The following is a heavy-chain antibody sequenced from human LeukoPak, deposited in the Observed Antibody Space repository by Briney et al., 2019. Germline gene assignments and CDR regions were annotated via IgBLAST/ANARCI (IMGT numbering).Heavy chain of an antibody. Sequence: SETLSLTCTVSGGSISSYYWSWIRQPPGKGLEWIGYIYYSGSTNYNPSLKSRVTISVDTSKNQFSLKLSPVTAADTAVYYCARGLPPASFDPWGQETLVTFSS. CDR1: GGSISSYY. V-gene: IGHV4-59*01. J-gene: IGHJ5*02. CDR3: ARGLPPASFDP. CDR2: IYYSGST. D-gene: IGHD2-2*01.